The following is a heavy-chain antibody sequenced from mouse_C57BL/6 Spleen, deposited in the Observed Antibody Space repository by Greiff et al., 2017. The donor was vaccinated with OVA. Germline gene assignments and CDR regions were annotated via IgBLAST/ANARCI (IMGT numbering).Heavy chain of an antibody. J-gene: IGHJ2*01. D-gene: IGHD4-1*01. V-gene: IGHV3-6*01. Sequence: DVKLQESGPGLVKPSQSLSLTCSVTGYSITSGYYWNWIRQFPGNKLEWMGYISYDGSNNYNPSLKNRISITRDTSKNQFFLKLNSVTTEDTATYYCARRNWGLFDYWGQGTTLTVSS. CDR1: GYSITSGYY. CDR2: ISYDGSN. CDR3: ARRNWGLFDY.